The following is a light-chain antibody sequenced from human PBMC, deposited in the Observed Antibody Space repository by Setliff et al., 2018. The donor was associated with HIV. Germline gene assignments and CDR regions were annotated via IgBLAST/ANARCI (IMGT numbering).Light chain of an antibody. CDR1: SSDVGDYNY. CDR2: EVT. CDR3: SSYAGSNNYV. V-gene: IGLV2-8*01. Sequence: QSVLTQPPSASGSPGQSVTISCTGTSSDVGDYNYVSWFQQHPGKAPKLIIYEVTKRPSGVPDRFSGSKSGNTASLTVSGLQAEDEADYYCSSYAGSNNYVLGTGTRSPS. J-gene: IGLJ1*01.